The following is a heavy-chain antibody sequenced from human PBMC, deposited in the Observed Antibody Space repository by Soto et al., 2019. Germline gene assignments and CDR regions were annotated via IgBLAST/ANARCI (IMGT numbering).Heavy chain of an antibody. CDR2: IYYSGST. CDR3: ARAPRGNYGYPSYFDY. Sequence: LETLSLTCTVSGGSISSSSYYWGWIRQPPGKGLEWIGSIYYSGSTYYNPSLKSRVTISVDTSKNQFSLKLSSVTAADTAVYYCARAPRGNYGYPSYFDYWGQGTLVTVSS. J-gene: IGHJ4*02. V-gene: IGHV4-39*07. CDR1: GGSISSSSYY. D-gene: IGHD3-10*01.